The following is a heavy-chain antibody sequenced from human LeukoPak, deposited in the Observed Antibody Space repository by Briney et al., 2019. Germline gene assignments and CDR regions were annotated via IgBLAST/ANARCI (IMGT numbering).Heavy chain of an antibody. Sequence: GGSLRLSCAASGFALRGFWMYWVRQAPGKGLEWVSRNNGDGSWTNYADSVRGRFTISRDNARNSLYLQMDSLRVEDTAFYYCARDLAFSRLDYWGQGVLVTVSS. D-gene: IGHD2/OR15-2a*01. CDR2: NNGDGSWT. V-gene: IGHV3-74*01. CDR3: ARDLAFSRLDY. J-gene: IGHJ4*02. CDR1: GFALRGFW.